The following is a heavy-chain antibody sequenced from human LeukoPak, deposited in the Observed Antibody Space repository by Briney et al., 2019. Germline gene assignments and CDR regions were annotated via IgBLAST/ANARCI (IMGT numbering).Heavy chain of an antibody. CDR3: ARRAPYSSGWYSGVGYYGMDV. CDR2: ISAYNGNT. V-gene: IGHV1-18*01. Sequence: ASVKVSCKASGYTFTSYGIRWVRPAPGQGLEWMGWISAYNGNTNYAQKFQGRVTMTTDTSTSTAYMELRSLRSDDTAVYYCARRAPYSSGWYSGVGYYGMDVWGQGTTVTVSS. D-gene: IGHD6-19*01. J-gene: IGHJ6*02. CDR1: GYTFTSYG.